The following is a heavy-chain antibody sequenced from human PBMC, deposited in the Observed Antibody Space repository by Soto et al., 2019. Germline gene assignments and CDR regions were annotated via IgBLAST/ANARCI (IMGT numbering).Heavy chain of an antibody. V-gene: IGHV4-59*12. CDR2: IYYSGST. CDR1: GGSISSYY. CDR3: ARDRARYYYGSGPFDP. Sequence: SETLSLTCTVSGGSISSYYWSWIRQPPGKGLEWIGYIYYSGSTNYNPSLKSRVTISVDTSKNQFSLKLSSVTAADTAVYYCARDRARYYYGSGPFDPWGQGTLVTVSS. D-gene: IGHD3-10*01. J-gene: IGHJ5*02.